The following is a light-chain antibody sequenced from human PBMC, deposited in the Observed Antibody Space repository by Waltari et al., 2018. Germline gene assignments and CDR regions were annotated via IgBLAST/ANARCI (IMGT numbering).Light chain of an antibody. V-gene: IGKV3-11*01. Sequence: EIVLTQSPGTLSLSPGERATLSCRASQSVSNMLAWYQQKPGQAPRLLIYDTSNRATGIPARFSGSGSGTDFTLTISILEPEDFAVYYCQQRSNWPPTFGQGTKVEI. CDR2: DTS. J-gene: IGKJ1*01. CDR3: QQRSNWPPT. CDR1: QSVSNM.